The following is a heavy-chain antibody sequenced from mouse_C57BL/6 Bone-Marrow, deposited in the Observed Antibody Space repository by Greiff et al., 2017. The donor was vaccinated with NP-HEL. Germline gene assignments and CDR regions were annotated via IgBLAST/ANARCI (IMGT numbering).Heavy chain of an antibody. Sequence: VQRKQPGAELVKPGASVKLSCKASGYTFTSYWMHWVKQRPGQGLEWIGMIHPNSGSTNYNEKFKSKATLTVDKSSSAAYMQLSSLTSEDSAVYYCARVGSTPFDYWGQGTTLTVSS. CDR2: IHPNSGST. V-gene: IGHV1-64*01. D-gene: IGHD1-1*01. J-gene: IGHJ2*01. CDR3: ARVGSTPFDY. CDR1: GYTFTSYW.